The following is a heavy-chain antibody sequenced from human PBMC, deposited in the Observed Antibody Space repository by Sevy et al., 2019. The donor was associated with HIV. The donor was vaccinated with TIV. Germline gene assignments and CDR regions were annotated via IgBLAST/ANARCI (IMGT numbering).Heavy chain of an antibody. CDR1: GFTFSDYG. D-gene: IGHD2-21*02. CDR2: MSHDGNYK. V-gene: IGHV3-30*04. J-gene: IGHJ4*02. CDR3: ARLFSCGGDCYYLDY. Sequence: GGSLRLSCAASGFTFSDYGMHWVRQAPGKGLEWVAVMSHDGNYKNHADSVKVRFTISRDNFKNTLYLQMNSLRVEDTAVYFCARLFSCGGDCYYLDYWGQGAPVTVSS.